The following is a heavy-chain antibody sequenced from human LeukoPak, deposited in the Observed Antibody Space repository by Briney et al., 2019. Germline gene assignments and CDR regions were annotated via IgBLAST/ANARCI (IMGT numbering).Heavy chain of an antibody. D-gene: IGHD5-24*01. V-gene: IGHV1-69*05. CDR2: IIPIFGTA. CDR3: ARIRDGYNDAYDI. J-gene: IGHJ3*02. CDR1: GGTFSSYA. Sequence: ASVKVSCMASGGTFSSYAISWVRQAPGQGLEWMGGIIPIFGTANYAQKFQGRVTMTRDASTSTVYMELSSLRSEDTAIYYCARIRDGYNDAYDIWGQGTVVTVPS.